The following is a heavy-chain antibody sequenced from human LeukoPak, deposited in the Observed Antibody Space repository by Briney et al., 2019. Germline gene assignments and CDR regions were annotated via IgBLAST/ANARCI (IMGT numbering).Heavy chain of an antibody. Sequence: GGSLRLSCAASGFTVSSNYMSWVRQAPGKGLEWVSLIYSGGSTYYADSVKGRFTISRDNSKNTLYLQMNSLRAEDTAVYYCARNKYYYDSSGYPDYWGQGTLVTVSS. CDR3: ARNKYYYDSSGYPDY. V-gene: IGHV3-53*01. J-gene: IGHJ4*02. CDR1: GFTVSSNY. CDR2: IYSGGST. D-gene: IGHD3-22*01.